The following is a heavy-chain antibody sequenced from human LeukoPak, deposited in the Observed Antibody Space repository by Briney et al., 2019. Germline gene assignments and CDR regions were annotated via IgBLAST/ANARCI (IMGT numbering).Heavy chain of an antibody. D-gene: IGHD6-19*01. CDR2: ISGSSGTT. V-gene: IGHV3-23*01. CDR1: GFTFSSYA. CDR3: ARGTLYRGWSYYLDF. J-gene: IGHJ4*02. Sequence: GGSLRLSCAASGFTFSSYAMSWVRQAPGKGLEWVSAISGSSGTTYYADSAQGRFTISRDKSKNMLYLQMNSLRAEDTAVYYCARGTLYRGWSYYLDFWGQGSQVTVSS.